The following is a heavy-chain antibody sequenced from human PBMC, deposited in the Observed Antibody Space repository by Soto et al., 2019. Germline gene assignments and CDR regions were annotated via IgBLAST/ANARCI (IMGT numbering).Heavy chain of an antibody. CDR1: GFSLSTSGVG. J-gene: IGHJ4*02. V-gene: IGHV2-5*02. CDR2: IYWDDDK. Sequence: QITLKESGPTLVKPTQTLTLTCTFSGFSLSTSGVGVGWIRQPPGKALEWLALIYWDDDKRYSPSLKSRLTTXKXXSQNQVVLTMTNMDPVDTATYYCAHVYGGYDNFDYWGQGTLVTVSS. D-gene: IGHD5-12*01. CDR3: AHVYGGYDNFDY.